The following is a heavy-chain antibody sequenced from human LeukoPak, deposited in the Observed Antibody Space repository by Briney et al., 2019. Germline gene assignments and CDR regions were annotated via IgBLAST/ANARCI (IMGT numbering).Heavy chain of an antibody. CDR3: ATLTNIAAREGGSPNYYYGMDV. CDR1: GYSFTSYW. V-gene: IGHV5-51*01. Sequence: GESLKISCQGSGYSFTSYWIGWVRQMPGKGLEWMGIYSPSFQGQVTISADKSISTAYLQWSSLKASDTAMYYCATLTNIAAREGGSPNYYYGMDVWGQGTTVTVSS. D-gene: IGHD6-6*01. J-gene: IGHJ6*02.